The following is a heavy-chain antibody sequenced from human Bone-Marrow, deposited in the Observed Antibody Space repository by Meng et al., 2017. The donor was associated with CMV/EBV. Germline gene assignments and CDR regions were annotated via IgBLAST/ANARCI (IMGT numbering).Heavy chain of an antibody. D-gene: IGHD6-6*01. Sequence: SETLSLTCTVSGGSISSGYYYWSWIRQPPGKGLEWIGYIYYSGSTYYNPSLKSRVTISVDTSKNQFSLKLSSVTASDTAVYYCDRELAARAYGMDVWGQGTTVTVSS. CDR2: IYYSGST. CDR1: GGSISSGYYY. V-gene: IGHV4-30-4*08. J-gene: IGHJ6*02. CDR3: DRELAARAYGMDV.